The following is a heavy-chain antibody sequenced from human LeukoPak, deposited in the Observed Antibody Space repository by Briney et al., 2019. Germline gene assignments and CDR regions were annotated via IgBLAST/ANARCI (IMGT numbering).Heavy chain of an antibody. CDR2: IIPVLRRT. V-gene: IGHV1-69*02. CDR3: GRSESDFFVDY. J-gene: IGHJ4*02. Sequence: SVKVSCKASGGTSSSYTIVWVRQAPGQGLELMGRIIPVLRRTHYAQKFQDRVTLTADRITTTAYMELRSLRSADTAMYYCGRSESDFFVDYWGQGTLVTVSS. CDR1: GGTSSSYT. D-gene: IGHD3-3*01.